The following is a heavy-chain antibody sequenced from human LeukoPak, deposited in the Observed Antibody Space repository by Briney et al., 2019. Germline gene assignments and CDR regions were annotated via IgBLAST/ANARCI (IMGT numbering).Heavy chain of an antibody. Sequence: ASVKVSCKASGYTFTSYAMNWVRQGPGQGLEWTGWINTNTGNPTYAQGFTGRFVFSLDTSVSTAYLQISSLKAEDTAVYYCARDCVQLWSYYYYGMDVWGQGTTVTVSS. D-gene: IGHD5-18*01. V-gene: IGHV7-4-1*02. CDR1: GYTFTSYA. J-gene: IGHJ6*02. CDR2: INTNTGNP. CDR3: ARDCVQLWSYYYYGMDV.